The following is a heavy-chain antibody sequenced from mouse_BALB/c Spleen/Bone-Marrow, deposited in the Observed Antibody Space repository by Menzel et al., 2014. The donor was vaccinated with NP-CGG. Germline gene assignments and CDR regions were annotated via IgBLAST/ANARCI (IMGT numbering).Heavy chain of an antibody. CDR1: GYTFSSYW. D-gene: IGHD2-14*01. CDR2: ILPGSGIT. CDR3: TRGGSYYRYLDY. J-gene: IGHJ2*01. V-gene: IGHV1-9*01. Sequence: QVQLQQSGAELMKPGASVKISCKATGYTFSSYWIEWVKQRPGHGLERIGEILPGSGITNYNEKFKGKATFTADTSSNTAYMQLSSLTSEDSAVYYCTRGGSYYRYLDYWGQGTTLTVSS.